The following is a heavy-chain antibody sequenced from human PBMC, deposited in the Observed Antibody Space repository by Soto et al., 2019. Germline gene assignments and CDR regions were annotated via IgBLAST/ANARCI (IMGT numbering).Heavy chain of an antibody. CDR1: GFTFSSYG. J-gene: IGHJ4*02. D-gene: IGHD3-16*01. V-gene: IGHV3-30*18. CDR2: ISYDGSYK. Sequence: QVQLVDSGGGVVQPGRSLRLSCAASGFTFSSYGMHWVRQAPGKGLEWVAVISYDGSYKYYADSVKGRFTISRDNSKNTLYLQMNSLRAEDTAVYYCAKWNGGFDYWGQGTLVTVSS. CDR3: AKWNGGFDY.